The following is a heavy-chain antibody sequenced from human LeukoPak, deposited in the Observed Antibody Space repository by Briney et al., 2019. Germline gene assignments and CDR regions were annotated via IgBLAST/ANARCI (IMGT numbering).Heavy chain of an antibody. V-gene: IGHV3-53*01. CDR3: ARGAGYNYPYYFDY. CDR2: IYGGGNI. CDR1: GFTVSSNY. D-gene: IGHD5-24*01. Sequence: GGSLRLSCAASGFTVSSNYMNWVRQAPGKGLEWVSVIYGGGNIYYADSVKGRFTISRDNSKNTLYLQMNSLRAEDTAVYYCARGAGYNYPYYFDYWGQGALVTVSS. J-gene: IGHJ4*02.